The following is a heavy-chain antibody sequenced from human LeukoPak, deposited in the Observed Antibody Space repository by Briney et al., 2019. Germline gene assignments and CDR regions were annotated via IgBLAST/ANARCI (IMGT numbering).Heavy chain of an antibody. CDR1: GGSISSSSYY. CDR2: IYYSGST. J-gene: IGHJ4*02. D-gene: IGHD2-2*01. Sequence: SETLSLTCTVSGGSISSSSYYWGWIRQPPGKGLEWIGSIYYSGSTYYNPSLKSRVTISVDTSKNQFSLKLSSVTAADTAVYYCAREERGKLKSVVPAAVLDYWGQGTLVTVSS. V-gene: IGHV4-39*07. CDR3: AREERGKLKSVVPAAVLDY.